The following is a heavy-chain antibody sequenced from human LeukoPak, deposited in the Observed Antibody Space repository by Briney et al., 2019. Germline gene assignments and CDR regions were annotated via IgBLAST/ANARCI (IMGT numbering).Heavy chain of an antibody. CDR3: ARDPHYFSYYGMDV. CDR1: GFTFSSYA. D-gene: IGHD2/OR15-2a*01. J-gene: IGHJ6*02. Sequence: GGSLRLSCAASGFTFSSYAMHWVRQAPGKGLERVAVISYDGSNKYYADSVKGRFTIARDNSKNTLYLQMNSLRAEDTAVYYCARDPHYFSYYGMDVWGQGTTVTVSS. V-gene: IGHV3-30-3*01. CDR2: ISYDGSNK.